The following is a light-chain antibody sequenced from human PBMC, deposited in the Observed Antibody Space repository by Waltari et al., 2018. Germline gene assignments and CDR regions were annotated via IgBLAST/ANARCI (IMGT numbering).Light chain of an antibody. J-gene: IGKJ1*01. V-gene: IGKV3-20*01. Sequence: EIDLTQSPGTLSLSPGERATLSCRASQSVSRSLAWYQQKPGQAPRLLIYCASNRAAGIPDRFSGSGSGTDFSLTISRLEPEDFAVYYCQHYVRLPATFGQGTKVEIK. CDR3: QHYVRLPAT. CDR2: CAS. CDR1: QSVSRS.